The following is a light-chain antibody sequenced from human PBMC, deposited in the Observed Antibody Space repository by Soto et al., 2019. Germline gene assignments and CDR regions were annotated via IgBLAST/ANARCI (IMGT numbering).Light chain of an antibody. Sequence: DIQMTQSPSFLSASVGDRITITCRASQDIGNDLGWYQQKPGKAPKVLIYAASNLHSGVPSRFSGSGSGTEFTLTISSMQPDDFATFYCQQYNGYSRTFGQGTKVDI. CDR1: QDIGND. CDR3: QQYNGYSRT. CDR2: AAS. V-gene: IGKV1-17*01. J-gene: IGKJ1*01.